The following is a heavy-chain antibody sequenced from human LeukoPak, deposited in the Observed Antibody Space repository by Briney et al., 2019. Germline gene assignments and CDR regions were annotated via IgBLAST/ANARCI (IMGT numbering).Heavy chain of an antibody. CDR1: GFTFSSYA. CDR3: ARGPLMVRGVPFDY. J-gene: IGHJ4*02. V-gene: IGHV3-23*01. D-gene: IGHD3-10*01. CDR2: ISGSGGST. Sequence: PGGSLRLSCAASGFTFSSYAMSWVRQAPGKGLEWVSAISGSGGSTYYADSVKGRFTISRDNSKNTLYLQMNSLRAEDTAVYYCARGPLMVRGVPFDYWGQGTLVTVSS.